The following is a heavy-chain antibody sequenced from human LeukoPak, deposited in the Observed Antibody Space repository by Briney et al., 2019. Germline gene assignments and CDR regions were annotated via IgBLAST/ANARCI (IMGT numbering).Heavy chain of an antibody. CDR3: ARGYYDSSGYFTY. D-gene: IGHD3-22*01. CDR1: GFTFSSYA. V-gene: IGHV3-30-3*01. Sequence: TGRSLRLSCAASGFTFSSYAMHWVRQAPGKGLEWVAVISYDGSNKYYADSVKGRFTISRDNSKNTLYLQMNSLRAEATAVYYCARGYYDSSGYFTYWGQGTLVTVSS. J-gene: IGHJ4*02. CDR2: ISYDGSNK.